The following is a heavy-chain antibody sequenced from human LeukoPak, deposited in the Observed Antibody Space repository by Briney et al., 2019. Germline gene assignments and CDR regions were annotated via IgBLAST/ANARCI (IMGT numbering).Heavy chain of an antibody. V-gene: IGHV3-23*01. D-gene: IGHD5-18*01. Sequence: GGSLRLSCAASGFTFSSYAMSWVRQAPGKGLEWVSAISGSGGSTYYADSVKGRFTISRDNAKNSLYLQMNSLRAEDTAVYYCAREPEHTAMVTRAYYFDYWGQGTLVTVSS. CDR3: AREPEHTAMVTRAYYFDY. CDR2: ISGSGGST. J-gene: IGHJ4*02. CDR1: GFTFSSYA.